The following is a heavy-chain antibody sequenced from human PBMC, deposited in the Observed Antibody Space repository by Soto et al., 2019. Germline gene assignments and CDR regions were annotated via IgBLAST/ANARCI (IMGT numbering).Heavy chain of an antibody. CDR3: ARVPVSTLGFDY. V-gene: IGHV4-31*03. Sequence: PSETLSLTCTVSGGSISSGGYYWSWIRQHPGKGLEWIGYIYYSGSTYYNPSLKSRVTISVDTSKNQFSLKLSSVTAADTAVYYCARVPVSTLGFDYWGQGTLVTVSS. CDR2: IYYSGST. CDR1: GGSISSGGYY. J-gene: IGHJ4*02. D-gene: IGHD3-16*01.